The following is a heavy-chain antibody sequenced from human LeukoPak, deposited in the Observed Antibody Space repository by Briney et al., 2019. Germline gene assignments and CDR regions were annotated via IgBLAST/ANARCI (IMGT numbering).Heavy chain of an antibody. V-gene: IGHV4-59*01. CDR2: ISYSGST. CDR1: GGSISSYY. Sequence: SETLSLTCTVSGGSISSYYWSWIRQPPGKGLEWIAYISYSGSTNYNPSPKSRVTMSVNTSKNQFSLRLSSVTAADTAVYFCARAAVTGTPLSFDYWGQGTLVTVSS. CDR3: ARAAVTGTPLSFDY. J-gene: IGHJ4*02. D-gene: IGHD6-19*01.